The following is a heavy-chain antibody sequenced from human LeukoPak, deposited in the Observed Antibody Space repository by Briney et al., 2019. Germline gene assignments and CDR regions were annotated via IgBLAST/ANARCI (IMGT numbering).Heavy chain of an antibody. D-gene: IGHD3-10*01. V-gene: IGHV3-23*01. CDR1: GFTFSTYA. J-gene: IGHJ5*02. CDR2: ISGRGDST. CDR3: ARDRSGGSGVNWFDP. Sequence: GGSLRLSCAASGFTFSTYAMSWVRQAPGKGLEWVSGISGRGDSTYYADSVKGRFTISRDNAKNSLYLQMNSLRAEDTAVYYCARDRSGGSGVNWFDPWGQGTLVTVSS.